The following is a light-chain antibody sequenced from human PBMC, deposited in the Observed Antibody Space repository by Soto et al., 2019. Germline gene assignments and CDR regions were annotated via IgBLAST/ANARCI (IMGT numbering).Light chain of an antibody. J-gene: IGKJ1*01. Sequence: DIQMTQSPSTLSASVGDRVTITCRASQSISNWLAWYQQKPGKAPKLLIYDASNLGNGVPSRFSGSGSETDFTLTISSLQPEDFATYYCQHYNSYSEAFGQGTKVDIK. CDR1: QSISNW. CDR3: QHYNSYSEA. V-gene: IGKV1-5*01. CDR2: DAS.